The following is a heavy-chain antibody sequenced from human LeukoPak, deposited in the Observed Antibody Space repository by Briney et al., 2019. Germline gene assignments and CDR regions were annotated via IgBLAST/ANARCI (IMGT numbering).Heavy chain of an antibody. V-gene: IGHV3-33*01. CDR2: IWYDGSNK. CDR3: AREMYYYGMDV. J-gene: IGHJ6*02. Sequence: GGSLRLSCAASGFTFSSCGMHWVRQAPGKGLEWVAVIWYDGSNKYYADSVKGRFTISRDNSKNTLYLQMNSLRAEDTAVYYCAREMYYYGMDVWGQGTTVTVSS. CDR1: GFTFSSCG.